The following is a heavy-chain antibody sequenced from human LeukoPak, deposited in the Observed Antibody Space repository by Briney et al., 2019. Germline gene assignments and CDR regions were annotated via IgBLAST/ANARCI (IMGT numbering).Heavy chain of an antibody. CDR3: ATSKEGGSSGFDY. Sequence: GGSLRLSCAASGFTFSSYAMHWVRQALGKGLEWVAVISYDGSNKYYADSVKGRFTISRDNSKNTLYLQMNSLRAEDTAVYYCATSKEGGSSGFDYWGQGTLVTVSS. V-gene: IGHV3-30-3*01. D-gene: IGHD6-19*01. J-gene: IGHJ4*02. CDR1: GFTFSSYA. CDR2: ISYDGSNK.